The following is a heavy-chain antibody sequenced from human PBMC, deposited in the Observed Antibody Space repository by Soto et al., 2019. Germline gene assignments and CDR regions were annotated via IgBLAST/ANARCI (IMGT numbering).Heavy chain of an antibody. Sequence: EVQLLESGGALVQSGGSLRLSCAASGFTFSNFAMSWVRQAPGKGLEWVSGISGSGDNTDHADSVKGRFTISRDNSKNKMYMKMCSRRAEDRAVYYCWKVSEYVSKVTLFPIGQSNDYCMDGWGKGTRVNVSS. CDR1: GFTFSNFA. CDR2: ISGSGDNT. V-gene: IGHV3-23*01. D-gene: IGHD3-16*01. CDR3: WKVSEYVSKVTLFPIGQSNDYCMDG. J-gene: IGHJ6*03.